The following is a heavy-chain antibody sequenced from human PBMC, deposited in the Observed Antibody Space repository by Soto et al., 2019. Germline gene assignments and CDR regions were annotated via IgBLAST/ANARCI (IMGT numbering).Heavy chain of an antibody. CDR3: ARDYYDYIWGSYRYTAYFDY. V-gene: IGHV3-21*01. J-gene: IGHJ4*02. CDR1: GFTFSSYS. CDR2: ISSSSSYI. D-gene: IGHD3-16*02. Sequence: PGGSLRFSCAASGFTFSSYSMNWVRQAPGKGLEWVSSISSSSSYIYYADSVKGRFTISRDNAKNSLYLQMNSLRAEDTAVYYCARDYYDYIWGSYRYTAYFDYWGQGTLITVYS.